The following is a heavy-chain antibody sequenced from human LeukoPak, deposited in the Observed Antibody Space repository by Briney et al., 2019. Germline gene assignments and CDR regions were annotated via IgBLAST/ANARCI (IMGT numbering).Heavy chain of an antibody. Sequence: GRSLGLSCAASGFTFSGYGMHWVRQAPGKGLEWVAVIWHDGSKTYYVDSVKGRFTISRDDSKNTVYLQMNSLRAEDTAVYYCAKTYYSSSARVMDVWGKGTTVTVSS. V-gene: IGHV3-33*06. CDR3: AKTYYSSSARVMDV. CDR2: IWHDGSKT. D-gene: IGHD3-10*01. CDR1: GFTFSGYG. J-gene: IGHJ6*03.